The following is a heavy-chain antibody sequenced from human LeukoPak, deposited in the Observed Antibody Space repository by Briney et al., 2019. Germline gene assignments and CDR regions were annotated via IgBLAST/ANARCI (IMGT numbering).Heavy chain of an antibody. CDR2: ISGSGGST. J-gene: IGHJ4*02. CDR3: AKGVPLDY. V-gene: IGHV3-23*01. Sequence: ASVKVSCKASGYTFSSYAMSWVRQAPGKGLEWVSAISGSGGSTYYADSVKGRFTISRDNSKNTLYLQMNSLRAEDTAVYYCAKGVPLDYWGQGTLVTVSS. CDR1: GYTFSSYA. D-gene: IGHD3-10*01.